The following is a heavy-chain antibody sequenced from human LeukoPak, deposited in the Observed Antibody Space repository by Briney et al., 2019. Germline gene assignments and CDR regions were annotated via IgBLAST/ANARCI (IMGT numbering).Heavy chain of an antibody. V-gene: IGHV3-7*01. CDR3: GRRGSLSDY. Sequence: GGSLRLSCAASGFSFSDYWMRWVSQAPGEGLEWVANINHDGSEKHYVDSVKGRFTISRDNAKNSLSLQMTSLRDVDTALYYCGRRGSLSDYWGQGSLVSVSS. J-gene: IGHJ4*02. CDR2: INHDGSEK. D-gene: IGHD3-10*01. CDR1: GFSFSDYW.